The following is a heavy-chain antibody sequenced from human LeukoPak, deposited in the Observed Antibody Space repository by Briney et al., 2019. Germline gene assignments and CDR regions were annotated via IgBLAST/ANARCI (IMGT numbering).Heavy chain of an antibody. CDR1: GFTFNKAW. Sequence: KPGGSLRLSCGASGFTFNKAWMSWVRQTPGKGLEWVGRIKENSVGGTTDYAAPVQGRFTISRDDSKNTVYLEMSSLKTEDTGVYYCTAGLGLTNDDSWGQGTLVTVSS. D-gene: IGHD2-8*01. CDR3: TAGLGLTNDDS. V-gene: IGHV3-15*01. J-gene: IGHJ4*02. CDR2: IKENSVGGTT.